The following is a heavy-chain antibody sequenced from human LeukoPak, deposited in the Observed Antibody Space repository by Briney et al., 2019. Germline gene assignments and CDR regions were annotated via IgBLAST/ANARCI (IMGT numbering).Heavy chain of an antibody. J-gene: IGHJ4*02. V-gene: IGHV4-4*08. CDR3: ARRSGSFDY. CDR1: GGSISSYY. D-gene: IGHD1-26*01. CDR2: IYSSGST. Sequence: SETLSLTCTVSGGSISSYYWSWIRQPPGKGLEWIGYIYSSGSTNYNPSLKSRVTISVDTSKNQFSLRLSSVTAADTAVYYCARRSGSFDYWGRGVLVTVSS.